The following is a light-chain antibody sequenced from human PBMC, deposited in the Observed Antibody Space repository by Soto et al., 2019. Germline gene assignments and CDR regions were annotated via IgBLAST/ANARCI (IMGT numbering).Light chain of an antibody. CDR3: QQYDNVPPYT. V-gene: IGKV1-33*01. Sequence: DVQMTQSPSSLSASVGDRVTITCQASQDISTYLNWYQQKPGKAPELLIFDASYLQPGVASRFSGSGSGTEFTLTIRSLQPEDIETYYCQQYDNVPPYTFGQGTKLEI. CDR2: DAS. CDR1: QDISTY. J-gene: IGKJ2*01.